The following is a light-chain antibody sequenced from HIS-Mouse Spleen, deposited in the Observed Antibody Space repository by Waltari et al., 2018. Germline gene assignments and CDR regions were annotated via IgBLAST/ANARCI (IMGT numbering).Light chain of an antibody. CDR2: DDS. V-gene: IGLV3-21*03. CDR1: NIGSKS. CDR3: QVWDSSSDHPYVV. J-gene: IGLJ2*01. Sequence: SYVLTQPPSVSVAPGKTARITCGGNNIGSKSVHWYQQKPGQAPVLVVYDDSDRPSGIPEGVSGSNSGNTATLTISRVEAGDEADYYCQVWDSSSDHPYVVFGGGTKLTVL.